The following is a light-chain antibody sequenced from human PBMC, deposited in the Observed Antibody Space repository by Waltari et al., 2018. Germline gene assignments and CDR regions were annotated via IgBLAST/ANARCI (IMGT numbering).Light chain of an antibody. CDR3: QSYDSSLSGFYV. CDR1: SPTIRAGYA. Sequence: QSVLTQPPSVSGAPGQRVPISCTGSSPTIRAGYAFNWYQKLPGTAPKLLIYDNTNRPSGVPDRFSGSKSGTSASLAITGLQAEDEADYYCQSYDSSLSGFYVFGTGTRVTVL. V-gene: IGLV1-40*01. CDR2: DNT. J-gene: IGLJ1*01.